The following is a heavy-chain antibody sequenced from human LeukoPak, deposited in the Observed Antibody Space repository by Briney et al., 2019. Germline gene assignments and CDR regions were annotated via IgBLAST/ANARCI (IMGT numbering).Heavy chain of an antibody. Sequence: SETLSLTCNVSGGSVSSSNHHWAWIRQSPGMVLEWVGTFFSTGRTSQNPDPSHKGRVTFSVDTSANQFSLQLRSLTAADTATFYCASTPGSSTSWYHFDNWGQGTLVTVSS. CDR1: GGSVSSSNHH. CDR3: ASTPGSSTSWYHFDN. D-gene: IGHD6-13*01. J-gene: IGHJ4*02. CDR2: FFSTGRT. V-gene: IGHV4-39*01.